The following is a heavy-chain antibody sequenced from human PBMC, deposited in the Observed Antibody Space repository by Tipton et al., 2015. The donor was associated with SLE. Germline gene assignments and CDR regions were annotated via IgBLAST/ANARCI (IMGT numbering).Heavy chain of an antibody. CDR2: ISWNSGRI. Sequence: SLRLSCAASGFTFDDYAMHWVRQAPGTGLEWVSGISWNSGRINYADSVRGRFTISRDHAKNSLYLQMNSLRAEDTAFYYCAKDDSPGEVAFWGGSPDFWGQGTLVTVSS. V-gene: IGHV3-9*01. CDR1: GFTFDDYA. D-gene: IGHD3-3*01. CDR3: AKDDSPGEVAFWGGSPDF. J-gene: IGHJ4*02.